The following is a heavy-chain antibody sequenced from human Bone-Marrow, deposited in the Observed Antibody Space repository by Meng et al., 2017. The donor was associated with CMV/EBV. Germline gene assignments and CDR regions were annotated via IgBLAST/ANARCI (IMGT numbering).Heavy chain of an antibody. Sequence: QVQLQQWGAGLLKPSETLSLTCAVYGGSFSGYYWSWIRQPPGKGLEWIGESNHSGSTNYNPSLKSRVTISVDTSKNQFSLKLSSVTAADTAVYYCARIAARPFDYWGQGTLVTVSS. CDR2: SNHSGST. J-gene: IGHJ4*02. D-gene: IGHD6-6*01. CDR1: GGSFSGYY. V-gene: IGHV4-34*01. CDR3: ARIAARPFDY.